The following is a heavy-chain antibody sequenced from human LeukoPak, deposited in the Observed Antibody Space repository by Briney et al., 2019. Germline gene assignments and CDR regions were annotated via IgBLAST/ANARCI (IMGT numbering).Heavy chain of an antibody. Sequence: SETLSLTCTVSGYSLSSNYYWGWIRQPPGKGLEWIGSVYHSGDTYYNPSLKSRVTISIDTSKNQFSLRLSSVTAADTAVYFCSRENTPSWGQGTLVIVSS. CDR2: VYHSGDT. V-gene: IGHV4-38-2*02. CDR3: SRENTPS. J-gene: IGHJ5*02. CDR1: GYSLSSNYY.